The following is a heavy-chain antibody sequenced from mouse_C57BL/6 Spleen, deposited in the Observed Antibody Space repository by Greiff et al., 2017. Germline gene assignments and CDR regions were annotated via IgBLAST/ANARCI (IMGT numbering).Heavy chain of an antibody. CDR2: IWSGGST. D-gene: IGHD2-1*01. J-gene: IGHJ2*01. CDR1: GFSLTSYG. V-gene: IGHV2-2*01. Sequence: VKLMESGPGLVQPSQSLSITCTVSGFSLTSYGVHWVRQSPGKGLEWLGVIWSGGSTDHNAAFISRLSISKDNSKSQVFFKMNSLQADDTAIYYCARNYSFDYWGQGTTLTVSS. CDR3: ARNYSFDY.